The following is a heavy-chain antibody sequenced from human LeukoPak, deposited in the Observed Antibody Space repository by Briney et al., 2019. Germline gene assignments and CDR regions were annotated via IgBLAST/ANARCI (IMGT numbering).Heavy chain of an antibody. CDR1: GGSISSSNW. V-gene: IGHV4-4*02. CDR3: ARAGPIVGATGYYYYYGMDV. CDR2: IYHSGST. J-gene: IGHJ6*02. Sequence: SGTLSLTCAVSGGSISSSNWWSWVRQPPGKGLEWIGEIYHSGSTNYNPSLKSRVTISVDKSKNQFSLKLSSVTAADTAVYYCARAGPIVGATGYYYYYGMDVWGQGTTVTVSS. D-gene: IGHD1-26*01.